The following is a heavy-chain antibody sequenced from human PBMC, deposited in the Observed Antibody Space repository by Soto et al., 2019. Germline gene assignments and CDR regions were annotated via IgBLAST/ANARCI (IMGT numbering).Heavy chain of an antibody. Sequence: GGSLRLSCAASGFTFSSYAMSRVRQAPGKGLEWVSAISGSGGSTYYADSVKGRFTISRDNSKNTLYLQMNSLRAEDTAVYYCAKPSPSVVRQGSSRADYYYYGMDVWGQGTTVTVSS. CDR2: ISGSGGST. CDR3: AKPSPSVVRQGSSRADYYYYGMDV. D-gene: IGHD1-26*01. V-gene: IGHV3-23*01. CDR1: GFTFSSYA. J-gene: IGHJ6*02.